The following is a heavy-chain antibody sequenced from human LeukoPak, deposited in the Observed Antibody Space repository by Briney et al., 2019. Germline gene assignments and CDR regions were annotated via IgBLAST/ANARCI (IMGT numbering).Heavy chain of an antibody. J-gene: IGHJ3*02. Sequence: AGGSLRLFCAASGFTFSRYGMTWVRQAPGKGLEWVSAISGSGGSIHYADSVKGRFTISRDNSKNTLYLQMNSLRAEDTAIYYCAKDGSFDAFDIWGHGTMVTVSS. D-gene: IGHD6-19*01. CDR2: ISGSGGSI. CDR3: AKDGSFDAFDI. V-gene: IGHV3-23*01. CDR1: GFTFSRYG.